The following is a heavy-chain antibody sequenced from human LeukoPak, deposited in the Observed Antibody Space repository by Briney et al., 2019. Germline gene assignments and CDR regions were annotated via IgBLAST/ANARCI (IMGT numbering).Heavy chain of an antibody. Sequence: SVKVSCKASGGTFSSYAISWVRQAPGQGLEWMGGIIPIFGTANYAQKFQGRVTITADESTSTAYMELSSLRSEDTAVYYCARDPMVRGVRYNWFDPWGQGTLVAVSS. D-gene: IGHD3-10*01. V-gene: IGHV1-69*13. CDR2: IIPIFGTA. CDR1: GGTFSSYA. CDR3: ARDPMVRGVRYNWFDP. J-gene: IGHJ5*02.